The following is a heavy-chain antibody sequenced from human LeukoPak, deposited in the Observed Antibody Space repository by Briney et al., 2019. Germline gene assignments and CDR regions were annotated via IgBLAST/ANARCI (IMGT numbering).Heavy chain of an antibody. CDR2: IHTSGST. CDR1: GGSISSYY. CDR3: AGHSGSYSRAY. V-gene: IGHV4-4*07. D-gene: IGHD1-26*01. Sequence: SETLSLTCTVSGGSISSYYWSWIRQPAGKGREWIGRIHTSGSTNYNPSLKSRVTMSVDTSKNQFTLKLSSVTAADTAVYYCAGHSGSYSRAYWGQGTLVTVSS. J-gene: IGHJ4*02.